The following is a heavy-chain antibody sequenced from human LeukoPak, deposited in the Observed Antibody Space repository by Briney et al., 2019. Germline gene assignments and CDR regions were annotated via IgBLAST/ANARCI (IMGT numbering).Heavy chain of an antibody. CDR2: INPNSGGT. V-gene: IGHV1-2*02. CDR1: GYTFTDYY. D-gene: IGHD2-2*01. J-gene: IGHJ3*02. CDR3: ARSPLSQPAFDM. Sequence: ASVKVSCKASGYTFTDYYMHWVRQAPGQGLEWMGLINPNSGGTNYPQKFQGRVTMTRDTSFSTAYMEVSRLRSDDTAVYYRARSPLSQPAFDMWGQGTLVTVSS.